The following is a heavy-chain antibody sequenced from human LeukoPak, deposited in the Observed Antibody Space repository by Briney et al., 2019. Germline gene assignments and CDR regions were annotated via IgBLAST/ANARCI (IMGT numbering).Heavy chain of an antibody. V-gene: IGHV3-48*02. CDR1: GFTFSSYW. J-gene: IGHJ6*02. CDR3: ARDYSSSGTFFGYYYGMDV. Sequence: GGSLRLSCAASGFTFSSYWLSWVRQAPGKGLEWISYISGSSKIIHWAESLKGRFTISRDNAKNSLYLQMNSLRDEDTAVYYCARDYSSSGTFFGYYYGMDVWGQGTTVTVSS. D-gene: IGHD2-2*01. CDR2: ISGSSKII.